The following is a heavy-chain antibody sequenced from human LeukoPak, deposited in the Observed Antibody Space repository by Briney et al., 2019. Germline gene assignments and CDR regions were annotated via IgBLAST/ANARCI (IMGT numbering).Heavy chain of an antibody. Sequence: GGSLRLSCAASGFTFSSYGMHWVRQAPGKGLEWVAVIWYDGSNKYYADSVKGRFTISRDNSKNTLYLQMSSLRAEDTAVYYCARDGGWLQLEEFDYWGQGTLVTVSS. CDR3: ARDGGWLQLEEFDY. CDR2: IWYDGSNK. V-gene: IGHV3-33*08. D-gene: IGHD5-24*01. J-gene: IGHJ4*02. CDR1: GFTFSSYG.